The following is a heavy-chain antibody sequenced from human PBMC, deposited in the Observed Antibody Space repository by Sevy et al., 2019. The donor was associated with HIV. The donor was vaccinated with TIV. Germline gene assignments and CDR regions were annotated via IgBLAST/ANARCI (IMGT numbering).Heavy chain of an antibody. Sequence: ASVKVSCKASGYTFASNGISWVRQAPGQGLEWMGWIGIYNGNAKSAQKFQGRVTTTTDTSTSTAYMELGSLRSDDTAVYYCARVPTYYYGSATYFDYWGQGTLVTVSS. J-gene: IGHJ4*02. V-gene: IGHV1-18*01. CDR3: ARVPTYYYGSATYFDY. D-gene: IGHD3-10*01. CDR2: IGIYNGNA. CDR1: GYTFASNG.